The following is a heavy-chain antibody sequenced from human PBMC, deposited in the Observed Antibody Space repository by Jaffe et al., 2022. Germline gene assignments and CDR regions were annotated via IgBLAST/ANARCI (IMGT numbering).Heavy chain of an antibody. Sequence: QVQLQQWGAGLLKPSETLSLTCAVYGGSFSGYYWSWIRQPPGKGLEWIGEINHSGSTNYNPSLKSRVTISVDTSKNQFSLKLSSVTAADTAVYYCARRLGYCTGGVCYTPYYFDYWGQGTLVTVSS. J-gene: IGHJ4*02. V-gene: IGHV4-34*01. CDR2: INHSGST. CDR3: ARRLGYCTGGVCYTPYYFDY. CDR1: GGSFSGYY. D-gene: IGHD2-8*02.